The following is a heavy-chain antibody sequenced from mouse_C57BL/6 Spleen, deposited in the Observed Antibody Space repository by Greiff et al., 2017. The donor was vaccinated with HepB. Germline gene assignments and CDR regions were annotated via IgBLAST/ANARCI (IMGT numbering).Heavy chain of an antibody. CDR3: ARSAYYSKGYAMDY. D-gene: IGHD2-5*01. CDR1: GYTFTDYN. CDR2: INPNNGGT. V-gene: IGHV1-22*01. Sequence: EVQLQESGPELVKPGASVKMSCKASGYTFTDYNMHWVKQSHGKSLEWIGYINPNNGGTSYNQKFKGKATLTVNKSSSTAYMELRSLTSEDSAVYYCARSAYYSKGYAMDYWGQGTSVTVSS. J-gene: IGHJ4*01.